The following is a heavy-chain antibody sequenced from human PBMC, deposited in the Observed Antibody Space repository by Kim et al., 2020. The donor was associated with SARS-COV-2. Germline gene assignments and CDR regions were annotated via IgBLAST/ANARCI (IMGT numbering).Heavy chain of an antibody. D-gene: IGHD3-10*01. J-gene: IGHJ4*02. CDR3: RGYGSGSYPDY. CDR1: GFTFSNAW. CDR2: IKSKTDGGTT. Sequence: GGSLRLSCAASGFTFSNAWMSWVRQAPGKGLEWVGRIKSKTDGGTTDYAAPVKGRFTISRDDSKNTLYLQMNSLKTEDTAVYYCRGYGSGSYPDYWGQGTLVTVSS. V-gene: IGHV3-15*01.